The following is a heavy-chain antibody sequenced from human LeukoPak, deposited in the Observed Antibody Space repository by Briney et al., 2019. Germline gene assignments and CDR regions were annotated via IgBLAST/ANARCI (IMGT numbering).Heavy chain of an antibody. CDR3: ASVDTSGWFGRYYFDF. V-gene: IGHV4-34*01. CDR1: GGSFSAYY. D-gene: IGHD6-19*01. CDR2: INHSGSI. Sequence: SETLSLTCAVYGGSFSAYYWTWIRQPPGKGLEWIGVINHSGSINYNPSLKSRVTISVDTSKNQFSLKLSSVTAADTAVYYCASVDTSGWFGRYYFDFWGQGTLVTVSS. J-gene: IGHJ4*02.